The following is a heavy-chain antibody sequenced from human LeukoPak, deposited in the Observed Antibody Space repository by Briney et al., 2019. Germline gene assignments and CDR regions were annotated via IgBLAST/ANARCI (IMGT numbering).Heavy chain of an antibody. CDR1: GSSFTSYW. CDR3: ARQDGSGSYYNPPFDY. J-gene: IGHJ4*02. V-gene: IGHV5-51*01. D-gene: IGHD3-10*01. CDR2: TYPGDSDT. Sequence: GASLQISCKGSGSSFTSYWIGWVRQLPGKGLEWMGITYPGDSDTRYSPSFQGRVTISADKSISTAYLQWSSRKASDTAMYYCARQDGSGSYYNPPFDYWGQGTLVTVSS.